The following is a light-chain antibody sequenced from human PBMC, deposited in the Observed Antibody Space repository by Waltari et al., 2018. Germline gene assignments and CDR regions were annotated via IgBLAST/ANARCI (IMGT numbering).Light chain of an antibody. J-gene: IGKJ1*01. CDR3: QHYVRLPAT. V-gene: IGKV3-20*01. CDR2: GAS. CDR1: QRVSRS. Sequence: IVLTQSPGTLSLSQGERATLSCRASQRVSRSLAWYQQKPGQAPKLLIYGASTRATGIPDRFTGSGSGTDFSLTSSSLEPEDFAIYFCQHYVRLPATFGQGTKVEIK.